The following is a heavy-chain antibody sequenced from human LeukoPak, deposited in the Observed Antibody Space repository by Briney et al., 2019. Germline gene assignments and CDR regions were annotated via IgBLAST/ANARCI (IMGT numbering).Heavy chain of an antibody. Sequence: ASVKVSCKASGYTFTDYFMHWVRQAPGQGLEWMGRINPNSGGTNYAQKFQGRVTMTRDTSISTAYMELSGLRSDDTAVYYCARDLSSTSNWELDYWGQGTLVTVSS. J-gene: IGHJ4*02. CDR2: INPNSGGT. D-gene: IGHD7-27*01. CDR3: ARDLSSTSNWELDY. CDR1: GYTFTDYF. V-gene: IGHV1-2*06.